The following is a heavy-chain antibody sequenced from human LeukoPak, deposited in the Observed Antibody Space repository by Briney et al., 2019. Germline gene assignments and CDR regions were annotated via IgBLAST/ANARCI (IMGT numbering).Heavy chain of an antibody. J-gene: IGHJ5*02. Sequence: SETLSLTCTVSGGSIGDYYWSWVRQPAGKGLEWIGRINSSGNTRYNPSLKSRVTMSVDTSKNQFSLKLTSVTAADTAVYFCARGLAAAYDYNWFDPWGQGTLVSASS. CDR3: ARGLAAAYDYNWFDP. CDR1: GGSIGDYY. CDR2: INSSGNT. D-gene: IGHD5-12*01. V-gene: IGHV4-4*07.